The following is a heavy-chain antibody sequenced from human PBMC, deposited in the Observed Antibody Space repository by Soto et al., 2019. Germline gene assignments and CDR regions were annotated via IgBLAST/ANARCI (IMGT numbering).Heavy chain of an antibody. J-gene: IGHJ4*02. CDR2: VSFDGKVT. CDR1: GFTFNSLS. D-gene: IGHD2-21*02. CDR3: AREPYGDSQYFDY. Sequence: QVQLVESGGGMAQPGTSLRLSCTGSGFTFNSLSLHWVRQGPDKGLEWVAVVSFDGKVTYYADSVKGRFTVSRDISKNTIYLQANSLRPEDTAVYYCAREPYGDSQYFDYWGQGTPVTVSS. V-gene: IGHV3-30*04.